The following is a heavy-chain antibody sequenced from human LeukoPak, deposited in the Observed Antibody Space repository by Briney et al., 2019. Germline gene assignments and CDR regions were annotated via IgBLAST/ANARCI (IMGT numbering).Heavy chain of an antibody. J-gene: IGHJ3*01. D-gene: IGHD1-26*01. CDR3: ARRRIVGSTCDGFDF. Sequence: PGGSLRLSCAASGFTFSSYAMHWVRQAPGKGLDWAAVISSDGNTQYYADSVKGRFTISRDNSNNTLYLQMNSLRADDTAIYYCARRRIVGSTCDGFDFWGQGTMVTLSS. V-gene: IGHV3-30-3*01. CDR1: GFTFSSYA. CDR2: ISSDGNTQ.